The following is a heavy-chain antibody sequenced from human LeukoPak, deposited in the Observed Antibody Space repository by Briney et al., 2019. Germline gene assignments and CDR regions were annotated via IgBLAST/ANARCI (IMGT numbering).Heavy chain of an antibody. CDR1: GYTFTSYG. CDR3: ARSQYYYDSSGYSYYYGMDV. D-gene: IGHD3-22*01. V-gene: IGHV1-18*01. Sequence: GASVKVSCKASGYTFTSYGISWVRQAPGQGLEWMGWISAYNGNTNYAQKLQGRVTMTTDTSTSTAYMELRSLRSDDTAVYYCARSQYYYDSSGYSYYYGMDVWGQGTTVTVSS. J-gene: IGHJ6*02. CDR2: ISAYNGNT.